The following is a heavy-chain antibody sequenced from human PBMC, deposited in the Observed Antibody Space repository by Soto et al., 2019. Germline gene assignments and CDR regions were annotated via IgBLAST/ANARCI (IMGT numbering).Heavy chain of an antibody. D-gene: IGHD2-15*01. CDR1: GYTFTSYD. CDR2: MNPNSGNT. J-gene: IGHJ4*02. Sequence: QVQLVQSGAEVKKPGASVKVSCKASGYTFTSYDINWVRQATGQGLEWMGWMNPNSGNTAYTQKFQGRVTMTRSTSITTSYMELSSLRYEDTYVYYCAREVAGKFDYWGQGTLVTVSS. V-gene: IGHV1-8*01. CDR3: AREVAGKFDY.